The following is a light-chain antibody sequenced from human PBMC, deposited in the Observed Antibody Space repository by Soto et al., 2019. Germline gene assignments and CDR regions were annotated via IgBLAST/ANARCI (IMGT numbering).Light chain of an antibody. V-gene: IGLV2-11*01. Sequence: QSALTQPRSVSGSPGQSVTISCSGTINDVGGYNSVSWFQHHPGSAPKLMVHSVTQRPSGVPDRFSGSKSGNTASLTISGLQAEDEADYYCFSYAGSYTSYVFGTGTKVT. J-gene: IGLJ1*01. CDR3: FSYAGSYTSYV. CDR2: SVT. CDR1: INDVGGYNS.